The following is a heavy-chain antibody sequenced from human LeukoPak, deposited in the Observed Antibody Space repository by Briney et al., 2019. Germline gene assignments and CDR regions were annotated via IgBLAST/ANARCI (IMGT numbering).Heavy chain of an antibody. CDR2: INHSGST. CDR3: ARGSGSYHTAYMN. Sequence: SETLSLTCAVYGGSFSGYYWSWIRQPPGKGLEWIGEINHSGSTNYNPSLKSRVTISVDTSKNQFSLKLSSVTAADTAVYYCARGSGSYHTAYMNWGQGSPVTVSS. V-gene: IGHV4-34*01. CDR1: GGSFSGYY. D-gene: IGHD1-26*01. J-gene: IGHJ4*02.